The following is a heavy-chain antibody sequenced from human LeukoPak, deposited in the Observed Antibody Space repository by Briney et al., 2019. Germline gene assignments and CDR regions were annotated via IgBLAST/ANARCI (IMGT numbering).Heavy chain of an antibody. Sequence: GASVKVSCKASGYTFTSYGISWVRQALGQGIEWMGWISGYNGNTNYAQKLQGRVTMTTDTSTSTAYMELRSLRSDDTAVYYCARSGSYYEADTFDIWGQGTMVTVSS. V-gene: IGHV1-18*01. CDR1: GYTFTSYG. CDR3: ARSGSYYEADTFDI. D-gene: IGHD1-26*01. CDR2: ISGYNGNT. J-gene: IGHJ3*02.